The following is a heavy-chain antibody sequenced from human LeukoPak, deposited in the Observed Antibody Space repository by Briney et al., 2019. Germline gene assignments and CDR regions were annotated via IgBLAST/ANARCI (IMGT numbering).Heavy chain of an antibody. J-gene: IGHJ6*03. Sequence: WASVKVSCKASGYIFTGYYMHWVRQAPGQGLEWMGWINPNSGDTNYAQKFQGRVTMTRDTTTSTAYMELSSLRSDDTAVYYCPRGSGSSDYYYYYYMDVWGKGTTVTVSS. CDR2: INPNSGDT. V-gene: IGHV1-2*02. CDR3: PRGSGSSDYYYYYYMDV. D-gene: IGHD1-26*01. CDR1: GYIFTGYY.